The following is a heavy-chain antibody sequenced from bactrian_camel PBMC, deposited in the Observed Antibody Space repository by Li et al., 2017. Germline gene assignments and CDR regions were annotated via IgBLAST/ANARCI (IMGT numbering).Heavy chain of an antibody. CDR1: GFTDSAHY. CDR2: IYTGGGST. CDR3: AAQGRYWCNGGFRPGSDPRLEY. J-gene: IGHJ4*01. D-gene: IGHD7*01. Sequence: HVQLVESGGGLVRPGGSLRLSCAASGFTDSAHYMSWVRQAPGKGLEWVSSIYTGGGSTYYLDSVKGRFTISADNAKNTVYLLMNNLKPEGTGMYYRAAQGRYWCNGGFRPGSDPRLEYWGQGTQVTVS. V-gene: IGHV3S20*01.